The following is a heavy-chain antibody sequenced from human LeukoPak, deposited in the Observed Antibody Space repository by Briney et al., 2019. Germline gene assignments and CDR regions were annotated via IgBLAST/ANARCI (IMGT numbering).Heavy chain of an antibody. J-gene: IGHJ5*02. V-gene: IGHV1-2*02. CDR1: GYTFTGYN. CDR2: INPKSGAT. D-gene: IGHD3-3*01. CDR3: ARLYTLKASLEWLAHFARAEYNWFDP. Sequence: GASVKVSCKASGYTFTGYNIHWVGQAPGQGLEWMGWINPKSGATNYEQKFQGRVTMTRDTSISTAYMELSRLRSDDTALYYCARLYTLKASLEWLAHFARAEYNWFDPWGQGTLFTVST.